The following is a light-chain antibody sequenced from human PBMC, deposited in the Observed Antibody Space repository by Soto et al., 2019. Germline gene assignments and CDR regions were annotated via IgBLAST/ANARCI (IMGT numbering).Light chain of an antibody. CDR1: QSVSDNF. V-gene: IGKV3-20*01. Sequence: PGARATLSCRASQSVSDNFLAWYQQQPGQAPRLLIYGASNRATGVPDRFSGDGSGTDFTLTISRLEPEDFAVYYCQQYGSAPRTFGQGTKVEIK. CDR2: GAS. CDR3: QQYGSAPRT. J-gene: IGKJ1*01.